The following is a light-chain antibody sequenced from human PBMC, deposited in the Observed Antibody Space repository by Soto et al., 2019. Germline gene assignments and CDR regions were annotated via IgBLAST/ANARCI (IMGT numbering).Light chain of an antibody. J-gene: IGKJ2*01. Sequence: ENVLTQSPDILSLSPGERVTLSCRASQSISNSYLSWYQQKPGQAPRVIIYAASNRATGTPDRFSGSGSGTDFTLTSSILQPEYFALYYWQQYGRSLPTFGRGTKLEIK. CDR3: QQYGRSLPT. V-gene: IGKV3-20*01. CDR1: QSISNSY. CDR2: AAS.